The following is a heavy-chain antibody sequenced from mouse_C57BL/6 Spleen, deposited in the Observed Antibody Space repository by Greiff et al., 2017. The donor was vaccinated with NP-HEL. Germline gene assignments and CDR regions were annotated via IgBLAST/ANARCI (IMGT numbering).Heavy chain of an antibody. CDR3: ARSDGTLDAVGY. Sequence: QVQLQQPGAELVKPGASVKLSCKASGYTFTSYWMQWVKQRPGQGLEWIGEIDPSDSYTNYNQKFKGKATLTVDTSSSTAYMQLSSLTSEDSEVYYCARSDGTLDAVGYWGQGTTVTVAS. D-gene: IGHD1-1*01. CDR1: GYTFTSYW. V-gene: IGHV1-50*01. CDR2: IDPSDSYT. J-gene: IGHJ4*01.